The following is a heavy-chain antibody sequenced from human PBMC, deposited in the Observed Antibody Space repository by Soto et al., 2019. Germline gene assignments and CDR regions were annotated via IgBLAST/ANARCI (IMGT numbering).Heavy chain of an antibody. CDR2: IIPISDTT. D-gene: IGHD2-2*01. CDR3: ARSQGSSTSLEIYYYYCYGMDV. V-gene: IGHV1-69*01. Sequence: QVQLVQSGAEVKKPGSSVKVSCKASGGTFSSYAISWVRQAPGQGLEWMGGIIPISDTTNYAQKFQGRVTITADESTSTAYMELSRLRSEDTAVYYCARSQGSSTSLEIYYYYCYGMDVWGQGTTVTVSS. J-gene: IGHJ6*02. CDR1: GGTFSSYA.